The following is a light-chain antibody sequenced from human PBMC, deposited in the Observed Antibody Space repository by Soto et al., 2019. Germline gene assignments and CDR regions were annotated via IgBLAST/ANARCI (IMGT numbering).Light chain of an antibody. CDR2: GNT. Sequence: QSVLTQPPSVSGAPGQRVTISCTGSSSNIGAGYDVHWYQQLPGTAPKLLIYGNTNRPSGVPDRFSGSKSGTSASLAITGIQAVDDADYYGQSYDSSLSGTSFVFGAGTKVTVL. V-gene: IGLV1-40*01. CDR3: QSYDSSLSGTSFV. CDR1: SSNIGAGYD. J-gene: IGLJ1*01.